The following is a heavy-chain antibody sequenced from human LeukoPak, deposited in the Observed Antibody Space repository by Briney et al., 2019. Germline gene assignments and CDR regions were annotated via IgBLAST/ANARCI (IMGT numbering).Heavy chain of an antibody. V-gene: IGHV3-23*01. J-gene: IGHJ4*02. CDR1: GFTFSSYG. D-gene: IGHD3-22*01. CDR3: AKDGRGEDDVSGPSDF. Sequence: PGGSLRLSCAASGFTFSSYGMSWVRQAPGKGLEWVSAISGSGGSTYYADSVKGRFTISRDNSKNTLYLQMNSLKIEDTAVYYCAKDGRGEDDVSGPSDFWGQGTLVTVSS. CDR2: ISGSGGST.